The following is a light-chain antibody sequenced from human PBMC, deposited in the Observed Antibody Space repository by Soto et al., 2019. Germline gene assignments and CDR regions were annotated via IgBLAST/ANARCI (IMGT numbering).Light chain of an antibody. CDR3: QQFASPWT. CDR2: NTS. CDR1: QSISSDY. Sequence: EIVLTQSPGTLSLSPGERATLSCRASQSISSDYLAWYQQKPGQAPRLLIYNTSRRATGIPDRFSGSGPGANFTLTITRLEPEDFAVYYCQQFASPWTFGQGTKVEIK. J-gene: IGKJ1*01. V-gene: IGKV3-20*01.